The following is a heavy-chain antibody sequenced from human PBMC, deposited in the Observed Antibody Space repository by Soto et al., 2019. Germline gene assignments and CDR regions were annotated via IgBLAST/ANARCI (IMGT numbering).Heavy chain of an antibody. Sequence: QVHLVESGGGVVQPGRSLRLSCAASGFSFSSYAMNWFRKAPGKGREWVAIISHDGNIKRYADFVEGRFIVFRDNSNNNLLLQMESLKTDDTAVYYCAKELAYGDFWRGLEYWGQGTLVTVAS. CDR3: AKELAYGDFWRGLEY. CDR2: ISHDGNIK. D-gene: IGHD3-3*01. CDR1: GFSFSSYA. J-gene: IGHJ4*02. V-gene: IGHV3-30*18.